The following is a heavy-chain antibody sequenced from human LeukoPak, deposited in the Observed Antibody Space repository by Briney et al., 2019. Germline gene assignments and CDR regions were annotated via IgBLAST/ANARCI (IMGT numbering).Heavy chain of an antibody. Sequence: SVKVSCKASGGTFSSYAISWVRQAPGQGLEWMGGIIPIFGTANYAQKFQGRVTITADESTSTAYMELSSLRSEDTAVYYCVITMVRGAPPDWGQGTLVTVSS. V-gene: IGHV1-69*13. CDR1: GGTFSSYA. J-gene: IGHJ4*02. CDR2: IIPIFGTA. CDR3: VITMVRGAPPD. D-gene: IGHD3-10*01.